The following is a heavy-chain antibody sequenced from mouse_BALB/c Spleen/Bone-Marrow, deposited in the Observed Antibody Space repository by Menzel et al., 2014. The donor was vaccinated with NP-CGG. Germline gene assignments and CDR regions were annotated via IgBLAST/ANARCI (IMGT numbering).Heavy chain of an antibody. J-gene: IGHJ3*01. CDR2: INPDSSTT. Sequence: EVMLVESGGGLAQPGGSLKLSCAASGFDFXGYWMSWVRQAPGKGLEWIGEINPDSSTTNYTPSLKDKFIISRDNAKNTLYLQMSKVRSEDTALYYCARNDGYSFAYWGQGTLVTVSA. CDR1: GFDFXGYW. V-gene: IGHV4-1*02. CDR3: ARNDGYSFAY. D-gene: IGHD2-3*01.